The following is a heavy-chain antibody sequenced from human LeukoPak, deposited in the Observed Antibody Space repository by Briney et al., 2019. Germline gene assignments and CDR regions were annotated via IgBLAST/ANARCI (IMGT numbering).Heavy chain of an antibody. CDR1: GYTFINYY. V-gene: IGHV1-46*01. CDR2: INPSGST. J-gene: IGHJ4*02. D-gene: IGHD6-6*01. CDR3: ARDVAPRPGPVHYFDY. Sequence: ASVKVSCKASGYTFINYYLHWLRQAPRQGPEWLGIINPSGSTNYAQKIEGRVTMTSDMSTSTVYMELNSLTSEDTAVYYCARDVAPRPGPVHYFDYWGQGTLVTVSS.